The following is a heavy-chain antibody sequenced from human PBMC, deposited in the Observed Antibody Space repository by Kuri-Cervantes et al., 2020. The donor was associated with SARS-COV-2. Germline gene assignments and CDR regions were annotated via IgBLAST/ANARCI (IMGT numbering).Heavy chain of an antibody. J-gene: IGHJ4*02. V-gene: IGHV3-48*03. CDR1: GFTFSSYE. CDR3: AKSITGTSLFDY. CDR2: ISSSGSTI. Sequence: GGSLRLSCAASGFTFSSYEMNWVRQAPGKGLEWVSYISSSGSTIYYADSVKGRFTISRDNSKNTLYLQMNSLRAEDTAVYYCAKSITGTSLFDYWGQGTLVTVSS. D-gene: IGHD1-20*01.